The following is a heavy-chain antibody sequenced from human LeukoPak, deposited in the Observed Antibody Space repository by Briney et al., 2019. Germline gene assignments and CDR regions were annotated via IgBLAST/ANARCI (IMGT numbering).Heavy chain of an antibody. V-gene: IGHV1-3*01. CDR3: ARDRKDSSGSGLDY. CDR2: INAGNGNS. J-gene: IGHJ4*02. Sequence: ASVKVSCKASGYTFTSYTMHWVRQAPGQRLEWMGWINAGNGNSKYSQKFQGRVTMTRDTSTSTVYMELSSLRSEDTAVYYCARDRKDSSGSGLDYWGQGTLVTVSS. D-gene: IGHD3-22*01. CDR1: GYTFTSYT.